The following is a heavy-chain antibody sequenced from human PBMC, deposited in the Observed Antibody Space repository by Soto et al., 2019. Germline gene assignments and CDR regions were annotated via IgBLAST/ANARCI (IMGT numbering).Heavy chain of an antibody. V-gene: IGHV4-61*01. CDR1: GGSVNSGSFY. Sequence: SETLSLTCTVSGGSVNSGSFYWSWIRQPPGKGLEWIGYIYYSGSANYNPSLKSRVTMSMDTSQNQFSLQLTSVTAADSAVYYCARAPWNCVVYFYGMDVWGQGTTVTVSS. CDR3: ARAPWNCVVYFYGMDV. J-gene: IGHJ6*01. D-gene: IGHD1-7*01. CDR2: IYYSGSA.